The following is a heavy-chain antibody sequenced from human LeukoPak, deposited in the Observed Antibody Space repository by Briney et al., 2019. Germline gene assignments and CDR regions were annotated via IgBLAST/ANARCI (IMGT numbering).Heavy chain of an antibody. CDR1: GYSFTSYW. V-gene: IGHV5-10-1*01. J-gene: IGHJ5*02. D-gene: IGHD6-19*01. Sequence: GESLRISCKGSGYSFTSYWISWVRQMPGKGLEWMGRIDPSDSYTNYSPSFQGHVTISADKSISTAYLQWSSLKASDIAMYYCARQDRAVAGTLRNWFDPWGQGTLVTVSS. CDR2: IDPSDSYT. CDR3: ARQDRAVAGTLRNWFDP.